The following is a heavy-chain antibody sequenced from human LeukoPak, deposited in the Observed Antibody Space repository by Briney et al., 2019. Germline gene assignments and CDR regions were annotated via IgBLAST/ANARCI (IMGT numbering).Heavy chain of an antibody. CDR1: GFIYTRYV. D-gene: IGHD1-14*01. CDR2: ISGNGGHI. V-gene: IGHV3-23*01. J-gene: IGHJ4*02. CDR3: ARGGYDSNEYNQYQFDF. Sequence: GGSLRLSCAASGFIYTRYVLRGVRQAPAQGLEWVSTISGNGGHIYYADSVKGRFTISRDNSKNTVYLQMKNLRGEDTAVYYCARGGYDSNEYNQYQFDFWGRGTLVSVSS.